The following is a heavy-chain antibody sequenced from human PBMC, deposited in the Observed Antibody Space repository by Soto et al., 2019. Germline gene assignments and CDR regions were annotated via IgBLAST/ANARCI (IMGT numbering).Heavy chain of an antibody. D-gene: IGHD2-15*01. Sequence: ASVKVSFKAPGYTFTSYYMHWVRQAPGQGLEWMGIINPSGGSTSYAQKFQGRVTMTRDTSTSTVYMELSSLRSEDTAVYYCARDRIRSLGGNYYYYGMDVWGQGTTVTVSS. V-gene: IGHV1-46*01. CDR3: ARDRIRSLGGNYYYYGMDV. CDR1: GYTFTSYY. CDR2: INPSGGST. J-gene: IGHJ6*02.